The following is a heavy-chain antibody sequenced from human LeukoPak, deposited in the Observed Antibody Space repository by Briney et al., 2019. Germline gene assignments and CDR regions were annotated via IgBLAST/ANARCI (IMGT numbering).Heavy chain of an antibody. CDR3: ARATSWECSGGSCYYNWFDP. CDR1: GGSISSGDYY. D-gene: IGHD2-15*01. CDR2: IYYSGGT. J-gene: IGHJ5*02. V-gene: IGHV4-30-4*01. Sequence: SETLSLTCTVSGGSISSGDYYWSWIRQPPGKGLEWIGYIYYSGGTYYNPSLKSRVTISVDTSKNQFSLKLSSVTAADTAVYYCARATSWECSGGSCYYNWFDPWGQGTLVTVSS.